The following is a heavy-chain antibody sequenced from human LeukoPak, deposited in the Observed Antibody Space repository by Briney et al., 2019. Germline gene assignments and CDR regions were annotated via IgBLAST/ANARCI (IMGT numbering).Heavy chain of an antibody. CDR3: ARDREEVTARAQMDV. V-gene: IGHV3-53*01. D-gene: IGHD2-21*02. Sequence: PGGSLRLPCAASGFTVSSNYMSWVRQAPGKGLEWVSVIYNDGSTYYADSAKGRFTISRDNSKNTLYLQMNGLSAEDTAVYYCARDREEVTARAQMDVWGKGTTVTVSS. J-gene: IGHJ6*04. CDR2: IYNDGST. CDR1: GFTVSSNY.